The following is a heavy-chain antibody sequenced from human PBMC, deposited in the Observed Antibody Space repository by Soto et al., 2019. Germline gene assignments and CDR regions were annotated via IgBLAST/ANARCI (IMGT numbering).Heavy chain of an antibody. D-gene: IGHD3-3*01. CDR1: GFTFSSYG. V-gene: IGHV3-33*01. CDR2: IWYDGSNK. CDR3: AREKSGYPLPEWDFQH. Sequence: QVQLVESGGGVVQPGRSLRLSCAASGFTFSSYGMHWVRQAPGKGLEWVAVIWYDGSNKYYADSVKGRFTISRDNSKNTLYLQMNSLRAEDTAVYYCAREKSGYPLPEWDFQHWGQGTLVTVSS. J-gene: IGHJ1*01.